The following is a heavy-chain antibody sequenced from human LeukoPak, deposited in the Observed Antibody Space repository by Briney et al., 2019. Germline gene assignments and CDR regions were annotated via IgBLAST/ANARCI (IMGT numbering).Heavy chain of an antibody. J-gene: IGHJ4*02. V-gene: IGHV1-8*02. CDR2: INPNSGNT. CDR1: GYTFTDYY. Sequence: GASVKVSCKASGYTFTDYYMHWVRQAPGQGLEWMGWINPNSGNTGYAQKFQGRVTMTRNTSISTAYMELSSLRSEDTAVYYCARALLRWDPLPGYWGQGTLVTVSS. D-gene: IGHD4-23*01. CDR3: ARALLRWDPLPGY.